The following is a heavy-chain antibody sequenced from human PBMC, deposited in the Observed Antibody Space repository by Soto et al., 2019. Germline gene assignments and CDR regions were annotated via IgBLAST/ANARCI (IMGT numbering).Heavy chain of an antibody. V-gene: IGHV4-31*03. CDR3: AGSSGWLSRGWFDP. D-gene: IGHD6-19*01. Sequence: QVQLQESGPGLVKPSQTLSLTCTVSGGSISSGGYYWSWIRQHPGKGLEWIGYIYYSGSTYYNPSLRSRVTMSVDTSKTQFAPKLRSVTAADTAVYSCAGSSGWLSRGWFDPWGQGTLVTVSS. J-gene: IGHJ5*02. CDR2: IYYSGST. CDR1: GGSISSGGYY.